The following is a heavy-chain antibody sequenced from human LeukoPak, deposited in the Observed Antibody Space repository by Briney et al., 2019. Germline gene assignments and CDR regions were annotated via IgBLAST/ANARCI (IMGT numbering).Heavy chain of an antibody. CDR3: TRAGQGSVLDY. D-gene: IGHD2-15*01. J-gene: IGHJ4*02. CDR1: GFTFRSFG. Sequence: GGSLRLSCAASGFTFRSFGFHWVGQAPGKGLEWVAVIWYDGSNKYYADSVKGRFTFSRDNSKNTVYLEMNSLRAEDTAVYYCTRAGQGSVLDYWGQGTLVTVSS. CDR2: IWYDGSNK. V-gene: IGHV3-33*01.